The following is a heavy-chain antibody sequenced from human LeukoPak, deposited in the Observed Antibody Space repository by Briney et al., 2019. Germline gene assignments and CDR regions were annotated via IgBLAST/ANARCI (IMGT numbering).Heavy chain of an antibody. CDR3: VRWSRLGELSSW. D-gene: IGHD3-16*02. CDR1: GYTFTGYY. J-gene: IGHJ4*02. CDR2: INPNSGGT. V-gene: IGHV1-2*02. Sequence: GASVKVSCKASGYTFTGYYMHWVRQAPGQGLERMGWINPNSGGTNYAQKFQGRVTMTRDTSISTAYMELSRLRSDDTAVYYCVRWSRLGELSSWWGQGTLVTVSS.